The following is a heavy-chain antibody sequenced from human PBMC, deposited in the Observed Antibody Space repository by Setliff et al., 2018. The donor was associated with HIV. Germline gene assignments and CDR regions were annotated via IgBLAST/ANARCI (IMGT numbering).Heavy chain of an antibody. V-gene: IGHV3-15*07. D-gene: IGHD2-2*01. CDR3: AKSRSVVVPAATDY. Sequence: PGGSLRLSCAASGLTFNNARMNWVRQAPGKGLEWVGRIKSKADGGTADYAAPVKGRFTISRDNSKNTLYLQMNSLSAEDTAVYYCAKSRSVVVPAATDYWGQGILVTVSS. CDR1: GLTFNNAR. J-gene: IGHJ4*02. CDR2: IKSKADGGTA.